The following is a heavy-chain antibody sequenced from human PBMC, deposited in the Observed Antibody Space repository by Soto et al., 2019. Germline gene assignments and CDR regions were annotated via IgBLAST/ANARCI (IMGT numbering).Heavy chain of an antibody. CDR1: GFTFSSYA. Sequence: EVQLLESGGGLVQPGGSLRLSCAASGFTFSSYAMSWVRQAPGKGLEWVSAISGSGGSTYYADSVKGRFTISRDNSKNTLYLQMNSLRAEDTAVYYCAKWGGLWFGELSRQNWFDPWGQGTLVTVSS. V-gene: IGHV3-23*01. J-gene: IGHJ5*02. D-gene: IGHD3-10*01. CDR2: ISGSGGST. CDR3: AKWGGLWFGELSRQNWFDP.